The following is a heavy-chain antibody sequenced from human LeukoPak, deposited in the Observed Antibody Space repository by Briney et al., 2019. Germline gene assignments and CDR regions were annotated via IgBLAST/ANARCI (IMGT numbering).Heavy chain of an antibody. V-gene: IGHV4-39*01. D-gene: IGHD3-10*01. CDR1: GYSISSSSYY. CDR2: IYYSGSP. Sequence: PSETLSLTCTVSGYSISSSSYYWGWIHQPPGKGLEWIGSIYYSGSPYYNPSLKSRVTISVDTSKKQFSLKLSSVTAADTAVYYCARHVGFITMVRGVINNNWFDPWGQGTLVTVSS. CDR3: ARHVGFITMVRGVINNNWFDP. J-gene: IGHJ5*02.